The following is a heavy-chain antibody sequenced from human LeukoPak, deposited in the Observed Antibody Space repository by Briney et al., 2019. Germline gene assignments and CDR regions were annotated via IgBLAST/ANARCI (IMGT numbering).Heavy chain of an antibody. CDR3: AKGGWYDILTGYYKHDAFDI. CDR2: IGGNSGSI. D-gene: IGHD3-9*01. V-gene: IGHV3-9*01. Sequence: GGSLNLSFAAPGLTFVDYTMHWSRQAPGKGLGGASGIGGNSGSIGYADSVKGRFTISRDNAKNSLYLQMNSLRAEDTALYYCAKGGWYDILTGYYKHDAFDIWGQGTMVTVSS. CDR1: GLTFVDYT. J-gene: IGHJ3*02.